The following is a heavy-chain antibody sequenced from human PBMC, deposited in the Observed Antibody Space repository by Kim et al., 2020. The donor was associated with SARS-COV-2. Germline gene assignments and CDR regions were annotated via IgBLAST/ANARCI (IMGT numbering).Heavy chain of an antibody. CDR1: GFTFSNAW. CDR3: TTAVGSSWTNYYYYYGMDG. D-gene: IGHD6-13*01. J-gene: IGHJ6*02. V-gene: IGHV3-15*01. Sequence: GGSLRLSCAASGFTFSNAWMSWVRQAPGKGLEWVGRIKSKTDGGTTDYAAPVKGRFTISRDDSKNTLYLQMNSLKTEDTAVYYCTTAVGSSWTNYYYYYGMDGWGQGTTVTVSS. CDR2: IKSKTDGGTT.